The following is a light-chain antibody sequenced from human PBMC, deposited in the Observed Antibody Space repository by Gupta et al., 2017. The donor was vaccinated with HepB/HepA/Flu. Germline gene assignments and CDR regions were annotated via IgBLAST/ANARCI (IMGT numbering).Light chain of an antibody. Sequence: EIVLTQSPATLSLSPGERATPSCRASQSVSSYLAWYQQKPGQAPRLLIYDASNRATGIPARFSGSGSGTDFTLTISSLEPEEFAVYYCQQRSNWLTFGGGTKVEIK. CDR1: QSVSSY. J-gene: IGKJ4*01. V-gene: IGKV3-11*01. CDR3: QQRSNWLT. CDR2: DAS.